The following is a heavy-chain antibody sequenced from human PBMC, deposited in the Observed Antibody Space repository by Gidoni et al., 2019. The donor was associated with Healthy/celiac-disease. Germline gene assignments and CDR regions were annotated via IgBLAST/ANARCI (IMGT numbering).Heavy chain of an antibody. CDR3: ARETTGYSSGWYTDYYDSSGYYFFDY. D-gene: IGHD3-22*01. J-gene: IGHJ4*02. CDR2: ISYDGSNK. V-gene: IGHV3-30-3*01. Sequence: QVQLVESGGGVVQPGRSLRLSCAASGFTFSSYAMHWVRQAPGKGLEWVAVISYDGSNKYYADSVKGRFNIYRDKCKNTLYLQMNSMRAEDTAVYYCARETTGYSSGWYTDYYDSSGYYFFDYWGQGTLVTVSS. CDR1: GFTFSSYA.